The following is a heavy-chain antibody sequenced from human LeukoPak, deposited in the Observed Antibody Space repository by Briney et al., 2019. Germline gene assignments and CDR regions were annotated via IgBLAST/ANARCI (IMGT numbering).Heavy chain of an antibody. D-gene: IGHD7-27*01. CDR1: GYTFSDYF. Sequence: ASVKVSCRTSGYTFSDYFLHWVRQAPGQGLEWMGQINPYTGETIFAQKFQTRVTLTRDTSISTAYMELTRLKSDDAAVFYCARAQTADHPFGFWGQGTLVTVSS. CDR3: ARAQTADHPFGF. CDR2: INPYTGET. J-gene: IGHJ4*01. V-gene: IGHV1-2*06.